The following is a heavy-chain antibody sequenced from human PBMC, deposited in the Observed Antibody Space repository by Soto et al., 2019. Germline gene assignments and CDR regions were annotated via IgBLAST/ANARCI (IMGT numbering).Heavy chain of an antibody. D-gene: IGHD1-26*01. J-gene: IGHJ3*02. CDR3: AAELSGSYFNAFDI. CDR1: GFTVSSNY. V-gene: IGHV3-53*01. Sequence: GGSLRLSCAASGFTVSSNYMSWVRQAPGKGLEWVSVIYSGGSTYYADSVKGRFTISRDNSKNTLYLQMNSLRAEDTAVYYCAAELSGSYFNAFDIWGQGTMVTVSS. CDR2: IYSGGST.